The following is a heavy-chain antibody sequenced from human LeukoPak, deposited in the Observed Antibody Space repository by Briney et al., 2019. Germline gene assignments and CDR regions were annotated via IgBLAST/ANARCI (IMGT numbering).Heavy chain of an antibody. CDR3: ATGRTWWDLINY. J-gene: IGHJ4*02. Sequence: ASVKVSCKVSGHTLTELSLHWVRQAPGKGLEWMGGLDPEAGEMIYSQKFQGRVTMTEDTSTDIAYMEMSSLRSEDTAVYYCATGRTWWDLINYWGQGTLVTVSS. V-gene: IGHV1-24*01. CDR1: GHTLTELS. CDR2: LDPEAGEM. D-gene: IGHD1-26*01.